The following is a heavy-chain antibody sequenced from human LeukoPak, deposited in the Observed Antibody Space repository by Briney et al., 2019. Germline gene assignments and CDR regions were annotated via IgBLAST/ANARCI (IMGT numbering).Heavy chain of an antibody. D-gene: IGHD5-12*01. V-gene: IGHV4-59*01. CDR3: ARVFRSPHYSGYDLYYFDY. J-gene: IGHJ4*02. CDR1: GGSISSYY. Sequence: SETLSLTCTVSGGSISSYYWSWIRQPPGKGLGWIGYIYYSGSTNYNPSLKSRVTISVDTSKNQFSLKLSSVTAADTAVYYCARVFRSPHYSGYDLYYFDYWGQGTLVTVSS. CDR2: IYYSGST.